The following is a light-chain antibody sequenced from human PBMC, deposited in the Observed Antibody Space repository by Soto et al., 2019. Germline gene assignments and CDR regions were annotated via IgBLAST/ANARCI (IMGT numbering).Light chain of an antibody. V-gene: IGKV1-5*01. CDR2: GVS. J-gene: IGKJ1*01. Sequence: QMTHSPSTLSGYIGDRVTITCRASQTISSWLAWYQQKPGKAPSLLIYGVSGLQSGVPSRFSGSGSGTDFTLTISSLQPDEVATYYCQQSYTKTFGQGTNVDI. CDR3: QQSYTKT. CDR1: QTISSW.